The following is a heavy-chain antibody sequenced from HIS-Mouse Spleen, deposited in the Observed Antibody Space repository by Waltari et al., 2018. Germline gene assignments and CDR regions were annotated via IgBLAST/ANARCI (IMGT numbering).Heavy chain of an antibody. Sequence: QLQLQESGPGLVKPSETLSLTCTVSGGAISRSSYHWGWIRQPPGKGLEWIGSIYYSGSTYYTPSLKSRVTISVDTSKNQFSLKLSSMTAADTAVYYCAREIPYSSSWYDWYFDLWGRGTLVTVSS. CDR2: IYYSGST. J-gene: IGHJ2*01. CDR3: AREIPYSSSWYDWYFDL. CDR1: GGAISRSSYH. D-gene: IGHD6-13*01. V-gene: IGHV4-39*07.